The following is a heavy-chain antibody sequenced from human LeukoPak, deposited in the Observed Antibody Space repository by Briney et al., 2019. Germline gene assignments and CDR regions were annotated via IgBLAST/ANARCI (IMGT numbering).Heavy chain of an antibody. CDR1: GFTFSSYS. CDR2: ISSNGGST. J-gene: IGHJ4*02. V-gene: IGHV3-64*01. CDR3: ARVGLSSGCDF. D-gene: IGHD6-19*01. Sequence: GGSLRLSCTAPGFTFSSYSMHWVRQAPGKGLEFVSAISSNGGSTYYANSVKGRFTISRDNSKNTLYLQMGSLRAEDLAVYYCARVGLSSGCDFWGQGTLVTVSS.